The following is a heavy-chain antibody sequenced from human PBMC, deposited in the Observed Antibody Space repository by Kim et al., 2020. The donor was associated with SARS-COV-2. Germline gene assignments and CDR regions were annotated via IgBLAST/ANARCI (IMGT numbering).Heavy chain of an antibody. J-gene: IGHJ4*02. Sequence: GGSLRLSCAASGFTFSSYAMHWVRQAPGKGLEWVAVISYDGSNKYYADSVKGRFTISRDNSKNTLYLQMNSLRAEDTAVYYCAREHSSSHYYCDYWGQGNLLTVSS. D-gene: IGHD6-13*01. CDR2: ISYDGSNK. V-gene: IGHV3-30*04. CDR3: AREHSSSHYYCDY. CDR1: GFTFSSYA.